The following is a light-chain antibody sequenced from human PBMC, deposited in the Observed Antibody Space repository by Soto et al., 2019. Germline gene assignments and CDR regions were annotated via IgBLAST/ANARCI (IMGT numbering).Light chain of an antibody. Sequence: DIQMTQSPSSVSASVGDRVTITCRASQNIDNWLAWYQHKPGKARHLLIYSASTLQSGVPSRFSGSGSGTDFTLTISSLQPEDFATYYCQQCNSFPITFGQGTRLEI. V-gene: IGKV1-12*01. CDR1: QNIDNW. CDR3: QQCNSFPIT. J-gene: IGKJ5*01. CDR2: SAS.